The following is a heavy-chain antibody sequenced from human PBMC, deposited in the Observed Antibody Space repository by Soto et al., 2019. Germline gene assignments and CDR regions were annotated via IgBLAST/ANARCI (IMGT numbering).Heavy chain of an antibody. CDR2: IYYSGST. CDR1: GGSISSGGYY. V-gene: IGHV4-31*03. D-gene: IGHD3-22*01. J-gene: IGHJ4*02. Sequence: SETLSLTCTVSGGSISSGGYYWSWIRQHPGKGLEWIGYIYYSGSTYYNPSLKSRVTISVDTSKNQFSLKLSSVTAADTAVYYCARSDYYDSSGYFDYWGQGTLVTVSS. CDR3: ARSDYYDSSGYFDY.